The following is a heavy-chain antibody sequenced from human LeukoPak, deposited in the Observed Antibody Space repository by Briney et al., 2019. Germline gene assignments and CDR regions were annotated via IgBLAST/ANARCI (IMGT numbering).Heavy chain of an antibody. CDR2: INHSGST. D-gene: IGHD4-23*01. J-gene: IGHJ4*02. V-gene: IGHV4-34*01. CDR3: ARVSRGNSVGGDY. Sequence: SETLSLTCAVYGGSFSGYYWTWIRQPPGKGLEWIGEINHSGSTNYNRSLKNRVSISVDTSKNQFSLKLSSVTAADTAMYYCARVSRGNSVGGDYWGQGTLVTVSS. CDR1: GGSFSGYY.